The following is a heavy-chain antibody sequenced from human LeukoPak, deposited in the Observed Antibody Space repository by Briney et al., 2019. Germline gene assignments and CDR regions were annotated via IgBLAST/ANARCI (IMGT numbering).Heavy chain of an antibody. D-gene: IGHD5/OR15-5a*01. CDR2: ISSSSDYI. J-gene: IGHJ6*02. CDR3: ARSRSVSNYKGMDV. V-gene: IGHV3-21*01. CDR1: GXXFSDYS. Sequence: PGGSLRLSCPASGXXFSDYSMSWVRQAPGKGLEWVSSISSSSDYIYYADSVKGRFTISRDNARNSLYLQMNSLRAEDTAVYYCARSRSVSNYKGMDVWGQGTTVTVS.